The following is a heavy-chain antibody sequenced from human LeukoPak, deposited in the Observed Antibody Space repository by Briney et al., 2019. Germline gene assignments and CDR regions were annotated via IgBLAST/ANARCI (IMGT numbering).Heavy chain of an antibody. V-gene: IGHV4-59*01. D-gene: IGHD2-15*01. CDR2: IYYSGST. J-gene: IGHJ6*02. CDR3: ARDSVVVVAATQDYYYYGMDV. Sequence: SETLSLTCTVSGGSINSYYWSWIRQPPGKGLEWIGYIYYSGSTNYNPSLKSRVTISVDTSKNQFSLKMSSVTAADTAVYYCARDSVVVVAATQDYYYYGMDVWGQGTTVTVSS. CDR1: GGSINSYY.